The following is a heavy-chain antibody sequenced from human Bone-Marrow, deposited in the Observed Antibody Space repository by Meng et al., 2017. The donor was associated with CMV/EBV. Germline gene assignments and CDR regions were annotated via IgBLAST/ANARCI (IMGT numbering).Heavy chain of an antibody. V-gene: IGHV3-30*04. J-gene: IGHJ5*02. CDR1: GFTFSSYA. CDR3: ERELTIFGVETGWYDP. D-gene: IGHD3-3*01. CDR2: ISYDGSNK. Sequence: GESLKISCAASGFTFSSYAMHWVRQAPGKGLEWVAVISYDGSNKYYADSVKGRFTISRDNSKNTLYLQMNSLRAEDTAVYYCERELTIFGVETGWYDPWGQGTLGTVSS.